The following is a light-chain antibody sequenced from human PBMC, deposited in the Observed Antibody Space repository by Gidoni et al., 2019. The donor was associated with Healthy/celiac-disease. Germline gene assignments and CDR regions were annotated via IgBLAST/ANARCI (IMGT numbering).Light chain of an antibody. Sequence: EIVLTQSPATLSLSPGERATLSCRASQSVSSYLAWYQQKPGQAPRLRIYDASNRATGIPARLSGSGSGTDFTLTISSLEPEDFAVYYCQQRSNWPPTCGQGTKVEIK. CDR3: QQRSNWPPT. V-gene: IGKV3-11*01. J-gene: IGKJ1*01. CDR1: QSVSSY. CDR2: DAS.